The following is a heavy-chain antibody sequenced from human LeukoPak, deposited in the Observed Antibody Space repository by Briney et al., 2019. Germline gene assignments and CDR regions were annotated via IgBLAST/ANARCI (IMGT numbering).Heavy chain of an antibody. V-gene: IGHV4-30-4*01. CDR1: GGSISSGDYY. CDR2: IYYSGST. CDR3: ARDRVIQRASDI. D-gene: IGHD5-18*01. J-gene: IGHJ3*02. Sequence: SETLSLTCPVSGGSISSGDYYWSWIRQPPGKGLEWIGYIYYSGSTYYNPSLKSRVTISVGTSKNQFSLKLSSVTAADTAVYYCARDRVIQRASDIWGQGTMVTVSS.